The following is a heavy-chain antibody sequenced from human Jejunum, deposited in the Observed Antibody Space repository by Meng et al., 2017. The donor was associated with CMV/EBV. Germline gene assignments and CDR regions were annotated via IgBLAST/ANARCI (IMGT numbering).Heavy chain of an antibody. CDR1: FSLSTSGVG. J-gene: IGHJ5*02. CDR2: IYWNDDK. D-gene: IGHD4-23*01. CDR3: ARLVGDGGHLDWFDP. Sequence: FSLSTSGVGVGWIRQPPGRALEFLTLIYWNDDKRYSPSLRSRLTITKDTSKNQVVLTMTNMDPVDTATYYCARLVGDGGHLDWFDPWGQGTLVTVSS. V-gene: IGHV2-5*01.